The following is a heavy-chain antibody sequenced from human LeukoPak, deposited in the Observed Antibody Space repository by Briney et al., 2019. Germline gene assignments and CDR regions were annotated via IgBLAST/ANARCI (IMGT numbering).Heavy chain of an antibody. J-gene: IGHJ4*02. D-gene: IGHD4-23*01. V-gene: IGHV4-39*07. CDR3: VRLTTVGTSFDY. Sequence: SETLSLTCTVSGGSISSSSYYWGWIRQPPGKGLEWIGSIYYSGSTYYNPSLKSRVTISVDTSKNQFSLKVSSVTAADTAVYYCVRLTTVGTSFDYWGPGTLVTVSS. CDR2: IYYSGST. CDR1: GGSISSSSYY.